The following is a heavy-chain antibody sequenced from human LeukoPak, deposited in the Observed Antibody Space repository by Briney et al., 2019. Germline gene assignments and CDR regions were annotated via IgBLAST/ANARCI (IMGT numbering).Heavy chain of an antibody. J-gene: IGHJ6*02. V-gene: IGHV3-48*03. Sequence: GGSLRLSCAASGFTFSSYEMNWVRQAPGKGLEWVSYISSSGITIYYADSVKGRFTISRDNAKNSLYLQMNSLRAEDTAVYYCARQDTATVLYYYGMDVWGQGTTVTVSS. CDR3: ARQDTATVLYYYGMDV. D-gene: IGHD5-18*01. CDR1: GFTFSSYE. CDR2: ISSSGITI.